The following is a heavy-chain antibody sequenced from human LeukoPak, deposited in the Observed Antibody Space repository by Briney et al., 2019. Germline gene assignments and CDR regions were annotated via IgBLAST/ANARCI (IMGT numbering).Heavy chain of an antibody. CDR2: ISGSGSTI. D-gene: IGHD4-23*01. CDR3: ARDSAVVTPGDY. CDR1: GFTFSNYE. V-gene: IGHV3-48*03. J-gene: IGHJ4*02. Sequence: QSGGSLRLSCAASGFTFSNYEMNWVRQAPGKGLEWVSYISGSGSTIYYADSVKGRFTISRDNAKDSLYLQMNSLRAEDTAVYYCARDSAVVTPGDYWGQGTLVTVSS.